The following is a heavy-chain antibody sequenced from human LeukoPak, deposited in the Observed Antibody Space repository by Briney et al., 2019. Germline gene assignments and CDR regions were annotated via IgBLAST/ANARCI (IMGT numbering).Heavy chain of an antibody. V-gene: IGHV4-39*01. CDR3: ARHATVGGYYFDY. CDR2: LYYDGRT. D-gene: IGHD1-26*01. Sequence: PSETLSLTCTVFGGSVSSSNYYWAWFRQPPGKGLDWIGSLYYDGRTYYNPSLKSRVTISVDTSKNQFSLKLSSVTAADTAVYYCARHATVGGYYFDYWGQGTLVTVSS. CDR1: GGSVSSSNYY. J-gene: IGHJ4*02.